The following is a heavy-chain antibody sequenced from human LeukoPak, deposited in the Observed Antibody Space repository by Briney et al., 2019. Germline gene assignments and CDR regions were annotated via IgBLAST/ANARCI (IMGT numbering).Heavy chain of an antibody. J-gene: IGHJ4*02. Sequence: SETLSLTCTVSGGSISNYYWRWIRQPAGKGVEWIGYIYYSGSTNYNPSLKSRVTLSVDTSQNQFSLKLSSVTAADTAVYYCARGGYSYGFDNFDFWGQGTLVTVSS. V-gene: IGHV4-59*01. D-gene: IGHD5-18*01. CDR3: ARGGYSYGFDNFDF. CDR1: GGSISNYY. CDR2: IYYSGST.